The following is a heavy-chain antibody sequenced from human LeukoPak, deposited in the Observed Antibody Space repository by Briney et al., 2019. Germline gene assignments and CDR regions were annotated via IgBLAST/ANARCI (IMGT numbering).Heavy chain of an antibody. J-gene: IGHJ4*02. CDR3: AKDRSSSWSFDY. CDR1: GFMFSSNG. D-gene: IGHD6-13*01. V-gene: IGHV3-30*18. CDR2: LSYDGSNE. Sequence: GGSLRLSCTASGFMFSSNGMHWVRQAPGKGLEGVAVLSYDGSNEYYADSVKGRFTIYRDNSKNTLFLQMNSLRADDTAVYYCAKDRSSSWSFDYWGQGTLVTVSS.